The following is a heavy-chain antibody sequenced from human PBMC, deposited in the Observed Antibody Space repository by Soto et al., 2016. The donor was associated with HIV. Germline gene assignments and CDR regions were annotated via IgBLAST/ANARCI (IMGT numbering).Heavy chain of an antibody. CDR3: ARVRATANDQWLDAFDM. Sequence: QVQLVQSGAEVKKPGASVKVSCKASGYTFTSYGISWVRQAPGQGLEWMGWISAYNGNTNYAQKLQGRVTMTTDTSTSTAYMELRSLRSDDTAVYYCARVRATANDQWLDAFDMWGRGTMVTVSS. J-gene: IGHJ3*02. D-gene: IGHD6-19*01. CDR1: GYTFTSYG. V-gene: IGHV1-18*01. CDR2: ISAYNGNT.